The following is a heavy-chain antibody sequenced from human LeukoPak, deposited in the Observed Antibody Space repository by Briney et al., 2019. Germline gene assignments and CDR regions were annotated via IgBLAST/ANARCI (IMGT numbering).Heavy chain of an antibody. D-gene: IGHD5-24*01. V-gene: IGHV3-23*01. Sequence: PGGSLRLSCAASGFAFSSYAMSWVRQPPGKGLEWVSVISRRDDYTYYADSVKGRFTISRDNSKNTLYLQLNSLRAEDTAVYYCAKDTQRDGYNKGLFDYWGQGTLVTVSS. CDR1: GFAFSSYA. CDR3: AKDTQRDGYNKGLFDY. J-gene: IGHJ4*02. CDR2: ISRRDDYT.